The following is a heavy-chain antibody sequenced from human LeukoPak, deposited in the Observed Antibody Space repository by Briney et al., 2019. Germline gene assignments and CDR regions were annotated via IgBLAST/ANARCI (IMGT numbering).Heavy chain of an antibody. CDR3: ARRTYYYGSGSPYPIDY. CDR1: GGSISSSSYY. V-gene: IGHV4-39*01. D-gene: IGHD3-10*01. Sequence: SETLSLTCTVSGGSISSSSYYWGWIRQPPGKGLEWIGSIYYSGSTYCNPSLKSRVTISVDTAKNQFSLKLSSVTAADMAVYYCARRTYYYGSGSPYPIDYWGQGTLVTVSS. CDR2: IYYSGST. J-gene: IGHJ4*02.